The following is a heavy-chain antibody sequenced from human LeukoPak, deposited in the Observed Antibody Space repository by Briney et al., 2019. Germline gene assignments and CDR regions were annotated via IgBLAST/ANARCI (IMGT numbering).Heavy chain of an antibody. CDR1: GGSISNYY. V-gene: IGHV4-59*08. CDR3: ARHPPYSSGWRNGLDY. Sequence: PSETLSLTCTVSGGSISNYYWSWIRQPPGKGLEWIGYIYYSGSTNYNPSLKSRVTISVDTSKNQFSLKLSSVTAADTAVYYCARHPPYSSGWRNGLDYWGQGTLVTVSS. J-gene: IGHJ4*02. CDR2: IYYSGST. D-gene: IGHD6-19*01.